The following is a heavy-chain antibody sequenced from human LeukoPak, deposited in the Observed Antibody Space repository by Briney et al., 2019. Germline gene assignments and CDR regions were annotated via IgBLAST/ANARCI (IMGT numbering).Heavy chain of an antibody. V-gene: IGHV3-30-3*01. CDR1: GFTFSSYA. CDR3: ARDGVAVAGTNFDY. J-gene: IGHJ4*02. Sequence: GGSLRLSCAASGFTFSSYAMHWVRQAPGKGLEWVAVISYDGSNKYYADSVKGRFTISRDNSKNTLYLQMNSLRAEDTAVYYCARDGVAVAGTNFDYWGQGTLDTVSS. CDR2: ISYDGSNK. D-gene: IGHD6-19*01.